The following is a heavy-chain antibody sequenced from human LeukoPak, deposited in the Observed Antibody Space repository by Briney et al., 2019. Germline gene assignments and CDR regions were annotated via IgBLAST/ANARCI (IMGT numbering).Heavy chain of an antibody. CDR2: ISGDGGST. J-gene: IGHJ6*02. CDR1: GFTFDDYA. D-gene: IGHD3-9*01. V-gene: IGHV3-43*02. Sequence: GGSLRLPCAASGFTFDDYAMHWVRQAPGKGLEWVSLISGDGGSTYYADSVKGRFTISRDNSKNSLYLQMNSLRTEDTALYYCAKAIYDILTGYYSGTYGMDVWGQGTTVTVSS. CDR3: AKAIYDILTGYYSGTYGMDV.